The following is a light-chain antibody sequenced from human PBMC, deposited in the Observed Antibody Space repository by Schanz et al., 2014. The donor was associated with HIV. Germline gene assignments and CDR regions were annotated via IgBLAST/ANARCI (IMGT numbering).Light chain of an antibody. J-gene: IGLJ2*01. CDR1: SSDVGSYNL. CDR2: DVS. Sequence: QSALTQPASVSGSPGQSITISCTGTSSDVGSYNLLSWYQQHPGKAPKLMIYDVSNRPSGVSNRFSGSKSGNTASLTISGLQAEDEADYYCSSHAGRSSFVVFGGGTKLTVL. V-gene: IGLV2-23*02. CDR3: SSHAGRSSFVV.